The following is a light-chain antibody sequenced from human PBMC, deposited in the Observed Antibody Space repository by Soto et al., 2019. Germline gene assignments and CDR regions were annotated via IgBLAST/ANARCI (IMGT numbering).Light chain of an antibody. V-gene: IGLV1-44*01. CDR2: TNN. J-gene: IGLJ1*01. CDR3: QSYDSSLTYV. CDR1: NSNIGTNT. Sequence: QSVLTQPPSASATPGQRVTISCSGSNSNIGTNTVNWYQQLPGTAPRLLIYTNNQRPSGVPQRFSGSKTGTSASLAIGGLQSEDGADYYCQSYDSSLTYVFGTGTKVTVL.